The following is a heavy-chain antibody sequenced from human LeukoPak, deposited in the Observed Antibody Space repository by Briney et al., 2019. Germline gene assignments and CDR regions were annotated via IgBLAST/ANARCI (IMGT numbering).Heavy chain of an antibody. D-gene: IGHD3-22*01. CDR2: IYYSGRT. CDR3: ARRRYYDGSGYLE. V-gene: IGHV4-39*01. J-gene: IGHJ1*01. Sequence: PSETLSLTCSVSGDSLSRSDSYWVWLRQPPGTGVEWVGTIYYSGRTYYSPSRKSRVTMSVDPSNNQFSLTLRPVTAADTAVYYCARRRYYDGSGYLEWGQGTLLSVSS. CDR1: GDSLSRSDSY.